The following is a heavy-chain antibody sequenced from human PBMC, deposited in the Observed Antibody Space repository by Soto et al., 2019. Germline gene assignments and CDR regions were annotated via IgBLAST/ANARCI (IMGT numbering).Heavy chain of an antibody. CDR3: ARGVVAAAKGYYYGMDV. Sequence: PSETLSLTCTVSGGSISSYYWSWIRQPPGKGLEWIGYIYYSGSTNYNPSLKSRVTISVDTSKNQFSLKLSSVTAANTAVYYCARGVVAAAKGYYYGMDVWGQGTTVTVSS. CDR1: GGSISSYY. CDR2: IYYSGST. V-gene: IGHV4-59*01. D-gene: IGHD6-13*01. J-gene: IGHJ6*02.